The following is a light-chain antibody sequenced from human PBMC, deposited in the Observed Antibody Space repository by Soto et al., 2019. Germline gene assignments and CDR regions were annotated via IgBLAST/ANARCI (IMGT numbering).Light chain of an antibody. CDR1: QGISSY. V-gene: IGKV1-8*01. Sequence: AIRMTQSPSSFSASTGDRVTITCRASQGISSYLAWYQQKPGKAPKLLIYAASTLQSGVPSRFSGSGSATDFTLTISCLQSEDFATYYCQQYYSYPHTFGPGTKVDIK. CDR2: AAS. J-gene: IGKJ3*01. CDR3: QQYYSYPHT.